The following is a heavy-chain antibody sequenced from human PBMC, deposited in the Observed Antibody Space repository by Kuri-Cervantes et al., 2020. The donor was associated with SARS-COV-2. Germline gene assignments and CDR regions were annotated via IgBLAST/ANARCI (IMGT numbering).Heavy chain of an antibody. CDR1: GFVFRRHT. CDR3: AKKYRVMIIKVVMVVVLNWFDS. J-gene: IGHJ5*01. CDR2: ISYDGSNS. Sequence: GESLKISCGVSGFVFRRHTMHCVRRAPGKGLEWVAVISYDGSNSYYADSVKGRIAVSRDNSKNTLHLQMNGLRTENTTVYYCAKKYRVMIIKVVMVVVLNWFDSWGQGILVTVSS. V-gene: IGHV3-30*09. D-gene: IGHD2-21*01.